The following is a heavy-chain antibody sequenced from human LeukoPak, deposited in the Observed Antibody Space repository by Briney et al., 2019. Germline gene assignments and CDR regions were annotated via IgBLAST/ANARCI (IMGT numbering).Heavy chain of an antibody. CDR2: IQFDGSNK. Sequence: GGSLRLSCAASEFIFSNYGMHWVRQAPGKGLEWVAFIQFDGSNKLYGDSVKGRFTISRDNSKNTLYLQMNSLSPEDTAVYYCAKDVVGQQWPENYWGQGILVTVSS. J-gene: IGHJ4*02. D-gene: IGHD6-19*01. CDR3: AKDVVGQQWPENY. CDR1: EFIFSNYG. V-gene: IGHV3-30*02.